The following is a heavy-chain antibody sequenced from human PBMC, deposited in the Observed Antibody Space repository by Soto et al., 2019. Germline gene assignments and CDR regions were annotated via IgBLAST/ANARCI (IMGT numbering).Heavy chain of an antibody. V-gene: IGHV5-51*01. Sequence: GESLKISCEASGYFFTHFWIGWVRQMPGKGLEWMGYVYPGDPDIRYSPSFRGQVTISADKSISTAYLQWSSLRASDSGMYYCARGGRLAAAPRNYGMDVWGQGTTVTVSS. CDR3: ARGGRLAAAPRNYGMDV. CDR1: GYFFTHFW. D-gene: IGHD6-13*01. J-gene: IGHJ6*02. CDR2: VYPGDPDI.